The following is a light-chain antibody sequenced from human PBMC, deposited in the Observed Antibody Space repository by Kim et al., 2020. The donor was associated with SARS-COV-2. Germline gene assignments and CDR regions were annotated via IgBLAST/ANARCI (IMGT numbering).Light chain of an antibody. CDR2: AAS. Sequence: DIQMTQSPSSLSASVGDRVTISCRASQDISNSLAWYQQKPGKVPKLLIYAASTLQLGVPSRFSGSGSGTDFTLTISSLQPEDVATYYCQKYDSAPQTFGGGTKVDIK. V-gene: IGKV1-27*01. J-gene: IGKJ4*01. CDR3: QKYDSAPQT. CDR1: QDISNS.